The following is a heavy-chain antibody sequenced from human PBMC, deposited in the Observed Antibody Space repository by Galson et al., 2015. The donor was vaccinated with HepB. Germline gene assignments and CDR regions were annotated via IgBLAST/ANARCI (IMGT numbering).Heavy chain of an antibody. CDR3: ARDREKRLVNWFDP. D-gene: IGHD6-25*01. CDR1: GFTFSSYW. CDR2: ISGDGTAT. Sequence: SLRLSCAASGFTFSSYWMHWVRQVPGKGLVWVSRISGDGTATNYADSVKGRFTISRDNGKSVLYLQMNSLRDEDTAVYYCARDREKRLVNWFDPWGQGTLVTVSS. V-gene: IGHV3-74*01. J-gene: IGHJ5*02.